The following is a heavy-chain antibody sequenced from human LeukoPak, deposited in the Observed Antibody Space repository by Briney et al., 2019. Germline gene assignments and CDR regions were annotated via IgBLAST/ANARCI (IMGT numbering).Heavy chain of an antibody. V-gene: IGHV4-4*09. CDR1: GGSISSYY. J-gene: IGHJ3*02. Sequence: SETLSLTCTVSGGSISSYYWSWIRQPPGKGLEWIGYIYTSGSTNYNPSLKSRVTISVDTSKNQFSLKLSSVTAADTAVYYCARTYSGSFGLPQAFDIWGQGTMVTVSS. D-gene: IGHD1-26*01. CDR3: ARTYSGSFGLPQAFDI. CDR2: IYTSGST.